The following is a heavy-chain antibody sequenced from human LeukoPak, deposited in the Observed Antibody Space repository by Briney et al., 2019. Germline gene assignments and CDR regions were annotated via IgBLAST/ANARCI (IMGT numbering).Heavy chain of an antibody. CDR1: GFTFSSYA. D-gene: IGHD2-15*01. Sequence: GGSLRLSCAASGFTFSSYAMNWVRQAPGKGLEWVSTISRSGGSTYYADSVKGRFTISRDNSKNTLYLQMNSLRAEDTAVYYCAKAGAVVVVAAKYFDYWGQGTLVTVSS. V-gene: IGHV3-23*01. J-gene: IGHJ4*02. CDR2: ISRSGGST. CDR3: AKAGAVVVVAAKYFDY.